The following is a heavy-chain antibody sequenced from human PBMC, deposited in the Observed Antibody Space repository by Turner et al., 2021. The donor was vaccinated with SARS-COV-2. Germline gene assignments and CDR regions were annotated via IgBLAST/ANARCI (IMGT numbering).Heavy chain of an antibody. V-gene: IGHV3-64D*06. CDR1: GFTFSSYA. CDR2: TSSNGGST. J-gene: IGHJ4*02. CDR3: GKGSY. Sequence: EVQLVESGGGLVQPGGSLRLSCSASGFTFSSYAMHWVRQTPGKGLEYVSATSSNGGSTYYADSVKGRFTISRDNSKNTLYLQMRSLTTEDTAVYYCGKGSYWGQGTLVTVSS.